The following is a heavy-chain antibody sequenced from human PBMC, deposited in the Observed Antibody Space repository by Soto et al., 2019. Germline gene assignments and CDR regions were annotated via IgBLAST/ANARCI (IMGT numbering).Heavy chain of an antibody. V-gene: IGHV5-10-1*01. Sequence: GESLKISCKGSGYSFTSYWISCFLQMPVKGLEWMGRIDPSDSYTNYSPSFQGHVTISADKSISTAYLQWSSLKASDTAMYYCARHVDRYQGDVPPDYWGQGTLVTVSS. J-gene: IGHJ4*02. CDR1: GYSFTSYW. CDR2: IDPSDSYT. D-gene: IGHD2-2*01. CDR3: ARHVDRYQGDVPPDY.